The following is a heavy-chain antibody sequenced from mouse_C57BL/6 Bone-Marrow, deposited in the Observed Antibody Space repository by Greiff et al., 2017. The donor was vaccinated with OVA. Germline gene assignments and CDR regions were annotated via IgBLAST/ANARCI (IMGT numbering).Heavy chain of an antibody. Sequence: VQLQQPGAELVKPGASVKMSCKASGYTFTSYWITRVKQRPGTGLEWIGDIYPGSGSTNYNEKFKSKATLTVDKSSSTAYIQLSSLTSEDSAVYYCAAHYGRCFYYFDYWGQGTTLTVSS. J-gene: IGHJ2*01. CDR3: AAHYGRCFYYFDY. V-gene: IGHV1-55*01. CDR1: GYTFTSYW. CDR2: IYPGSGST. D-gene: IGHD1-1*01.